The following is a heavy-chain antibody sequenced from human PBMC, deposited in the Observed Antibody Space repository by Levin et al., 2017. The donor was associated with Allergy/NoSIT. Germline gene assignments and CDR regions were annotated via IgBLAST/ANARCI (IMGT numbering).Heavy chain of an antibody. D-gene: IGHD2-8*01. CDR3: ARMARSHHFDN. CDR1: GFTFSNYA. V-gene: IGHV3-23*01. J-gene: IGHJ4*02. Sequence: PGESLKISCAASGFTFSNYAMSWVRQAPGKGLEWVAAVTGSDGRAFYADSVKGRFTISRDNSKNTLWLQMSSLRAEDTAVYYCARMARSHHFDNWGQGTLVAVS. CDR2: VTGSDGRA.